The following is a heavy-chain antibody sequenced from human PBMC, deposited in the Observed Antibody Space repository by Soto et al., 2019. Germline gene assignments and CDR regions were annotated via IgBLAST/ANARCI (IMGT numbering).Heavy chain of an antibody. V-gene: IGHV3-23*01. CDR2: ISGSGGST. CDR3: AKEGPDYGSGRYYYYGMDV. J-gene: IGHJ6*02. Sequence: EVQLLESGGGLVQPGGSLRLSCAASGFTFSSYAMSWVRQAPGKGLEWVSAISGSGGSTYYADSVKGRFTISRDNSKNTLYLQMNSLRAEDTAVYYCAKEGPDYGSGRYYYYGMDVWGQGTTVTVSS. D-gene: IGHD3-10*01. CDR1: GFTFSSYA.